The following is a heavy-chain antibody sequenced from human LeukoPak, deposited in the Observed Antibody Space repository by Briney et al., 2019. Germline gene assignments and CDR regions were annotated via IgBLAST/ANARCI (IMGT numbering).Heavy chain of an antibody. D-gene: IGHD2-8*01. Sequence: SETLSLTCALYGGSFSGYYWSWIRQPPGKGLEWVGEINHSGSTNYNPSLKSRVTISLDTSKNQFSLKLSSVTAADKAVYCCARPSGVYAFFNYWGQGTLVTVSS. CDR2: INHSGST. V-gene: IGHV4-34*01. J-gene: IGHJ4*02. CDR3: ARPSGVYAFFNY. CDR1: GGSFSGYY.